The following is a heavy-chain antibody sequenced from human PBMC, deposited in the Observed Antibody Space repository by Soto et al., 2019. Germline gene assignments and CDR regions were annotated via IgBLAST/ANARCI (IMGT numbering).Heavy chain of an antibody. CDR2: INAGNGNT. Sequence: ASVKVSCKASGYTFTSYAMHWVRQAPGQRLEWMGWINAGNGNTKNSQKFQGRVTITRDTSASTAYMELSSLRSEDTAVYYCARDPQNYDFWSGYYYDAFDIWGQGTMVTVSS. CDR1: GYTFTSYA. D-gene: IGHD3-3*01. CDR3: ARDPQNYDFWSGYYYDAFDI. J-gene: IGHJ3*02. V-gene: IGHV1-3*01.